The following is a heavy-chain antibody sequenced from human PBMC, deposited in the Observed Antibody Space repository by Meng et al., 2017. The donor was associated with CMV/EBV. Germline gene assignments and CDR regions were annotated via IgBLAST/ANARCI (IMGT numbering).Heavy chain of an antibody. D-gene: IGHD1-26*01. V-gene: IGHV4-34*01. CDR3: ARGGGGEWELLHYFDY. J-gene: IGHJ4*02. CDR1: GWSLSGYY. CDR2: INHSGST. Sequence: VQLHNGGAGLFKPSGTRSLTCAVYGWSLSGYYWSWIRQPPGKGLEWIVEINHSGSTNYNPSLKSRVTISVDTSKNQFSLKLSSVTAADTAVYYCARGGGGEWELLHYFDYWGQGTLVTVSS.